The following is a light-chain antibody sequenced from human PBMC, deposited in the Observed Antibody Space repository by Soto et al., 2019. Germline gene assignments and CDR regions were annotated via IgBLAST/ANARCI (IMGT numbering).Light chain of an antibody. Sequence: EIVLTQSPGTLSLSPGERATLSCRASQGVSDNTLVCYQQKPGQPPRLLIHTASHRATGLPARFSGSASGTYFPLTVSRLEHEDSALYYCQQYGDPPWTFGQGTKVEIK. CDR3: QQYGDPPWT. V-gene: IGKV3-20*01. CDR2: TAS. CDR1: QGVSDNT. J-gene: IGKJ1*01.